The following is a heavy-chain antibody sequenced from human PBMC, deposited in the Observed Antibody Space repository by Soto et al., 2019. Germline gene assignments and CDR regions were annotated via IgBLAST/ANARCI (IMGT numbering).Heavy chain of an antibody. CDR3: ASTTIPLPHY. CDR2: ISSSGDSP. Sequence: EVQLLESGGGLVQPGGSLRLSCAASGFTFSNYAMSWVRQAPGKGLEWVSAISSSGDSPYYADSVKGRFTVSRDNSKNSLYLQMNTLRVEDTALYYCASTTIPLPHYWGQGTLVTVSS. CDR1: GFTFSNYA. V-gene: IGHV3-23*01. J-gene: IGHJ4*02. D-gene: IGHD1-26*01.